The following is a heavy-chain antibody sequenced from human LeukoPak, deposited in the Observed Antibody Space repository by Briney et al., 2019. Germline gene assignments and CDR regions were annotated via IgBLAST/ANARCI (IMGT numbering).Heavy chain of an antibody. CDR2: IIPIFGTA. Sequence: SVKVSCKASGYTFTSYAISWVRQAPGQGLEWMGGIIPIFGTANYAQKFQGRVTITAGESTSTAYMELSSLRSEDTAVYYCARAVRGDGYNPHWFDPWGQGTLVTVSS. V-gene: IGHV1-69*13. D-gene: IGHD5-24*01. J-gene: IGHJ5*02. CDR3: ARAVRGDGYNPHWFDP. CDR1: GYTFTSYA.